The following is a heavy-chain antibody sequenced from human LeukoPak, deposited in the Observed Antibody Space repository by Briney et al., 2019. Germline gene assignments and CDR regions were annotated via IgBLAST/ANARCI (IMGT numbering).Heavy chain of an antibody. Sequence: PGGSLRLSCAASGFAFSSHWMNWVRQAPGKGLEWVSYISSSSSTIYYADSVKGRFTISRDNAKNSLYLQMNSLRAEDTAVYYCARDLRFYNMDVWGKGTTVTVSS. V-gene: IGHV3-48*04. CDR3: ARDLRFYNMDV. D-gene: IGHD3-3*01. CDR2: ISSSSSTI. CDR1: GFAFSSHW. J-gene: IGHJ6*03.